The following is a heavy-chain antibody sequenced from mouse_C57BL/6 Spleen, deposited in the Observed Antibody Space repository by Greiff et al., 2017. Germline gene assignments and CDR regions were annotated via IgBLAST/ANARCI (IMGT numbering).Heavy chain of an antibody. Sequence: QVQLQQPGAELVKPGASVKVSCKASGYTFTSYWMHWVKQRPGQGLEWIGRIHPSDSDTNYNQKFKGKATLTVDNSSSTAYMQLSSLTSEDSAVYDCAIRNYYGSRYFDVWGTGTTVTVSS. CDR3: AIRNYYGSRYFDV. CDR1: GYTFTSYW. V-gene: IGHV1-74*01. J-gene: IGHJ1*03. CDR2: IHPSDSDT. D-gene: IGHD1-1*01.